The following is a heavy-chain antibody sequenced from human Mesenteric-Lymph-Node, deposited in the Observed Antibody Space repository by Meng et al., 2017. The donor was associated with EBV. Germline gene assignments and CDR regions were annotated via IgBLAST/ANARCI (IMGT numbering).Heavy chain of an antibody. CDR1: GGSISGNNG. Sequence: GQLQQAGPGLVKPSAPLSLTFAVSGGSISGNNGWSWIRQPPGKGLEWIVEVFHIGSNNYNPSLKGRVTISLDKSKNQFSLKLTSVTAADTAVYFCAIVSEISGTWLDCWGQGTLVTVSS. CDR3: AIVSEISGTWLDC. CDR2: VFHIGSN. D-gene: IGHD1-7*01. V-gene: IGHV4-4*02. J-gene: IGHJ1*01.